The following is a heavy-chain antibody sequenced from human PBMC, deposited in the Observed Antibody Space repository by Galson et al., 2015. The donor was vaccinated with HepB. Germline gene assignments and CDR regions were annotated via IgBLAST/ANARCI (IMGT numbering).Heavy chain of an antibody. CDR2: ISYDGSNK. CDR3: ARSRPIDYYDSSGYHDAFDI. D-gene: IGHD3-22*01. Sequence: SLRLSCAASGFTFSSYAMHWVRQAPGKGLEWVAVISYDGSNKYYADSVKGRFTISRDNSKNTLYLQMNSLRAEDTAVYYCARSRPIDYYDSSGYHDAFDIWGQGTMVTVSS. V-gene: IGHV3-30-3*01. J-gene: IGHJ3*02. CDR1: GFTFSSYA.